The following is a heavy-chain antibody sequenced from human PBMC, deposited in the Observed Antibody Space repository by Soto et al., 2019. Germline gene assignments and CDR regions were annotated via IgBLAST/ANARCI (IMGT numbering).Heavy chain of an antibody. CDR1: GFTVSSYA. CDR3: SIDREGGCRVISDDFVC. Sequence: QVQLVESGGGVVQPGRSLRLSCAASGFTVSSYAMHWVRQAPGKGLECVAVISYDGSNKYYADSVKGRFTISRDNSKNPLYLQMNSLRAEDTAVYYWSIDREGGCRVISDDFVCWGQGTVVTGSS. J-gene: IGHJ4*02. D-gene: IGHD2-8*01. CDR2: ISYDGSNK. V-gene: IGHV3-30-3*02.